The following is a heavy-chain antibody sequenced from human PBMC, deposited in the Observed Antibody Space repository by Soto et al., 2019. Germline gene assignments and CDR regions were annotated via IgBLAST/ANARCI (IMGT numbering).Heavy chain of an antibody. CDR3: AKEKKSYGFSYGMDG. D-gene: IGHD5-18*01. Sequence: GGSLRLSCAASGFTFDDYTMHWVRQAPGEGLEWVSLISWDGGRTSYADSVKGRFTISRDNSKNSLYLQMSSLRTEDTALYYCAKEKKSYGFSYGMDGWGQGTTVTVSS. J-gene: IGHJ6*02. CDR1: GFTFDDYT. CDR2: ISWDGGRT. V-gene: IGHV3-43*01.